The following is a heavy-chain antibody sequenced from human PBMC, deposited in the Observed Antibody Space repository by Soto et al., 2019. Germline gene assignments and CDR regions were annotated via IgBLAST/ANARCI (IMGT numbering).Heavy chain of an antibody. V-gene: IGHV4-34*01. Sequence: SETLSLTCAVYGGSFSGYYWSWIRQPPGKGLEWIGEINHSGSTNYNPSLKSRVTISVDTSKNQFSLKLSSVTAADTAVYYCARGPAAFGGVIVIRFRAFDIWGQGTKVTVSS. CDR3: ARGPAAFGGVIVIRFRAFDI. D-gene: IGHD3-16*02. CDR1: GGSFSGYY. CDR2: INHSGST. J-gene: IGHJ3*02.